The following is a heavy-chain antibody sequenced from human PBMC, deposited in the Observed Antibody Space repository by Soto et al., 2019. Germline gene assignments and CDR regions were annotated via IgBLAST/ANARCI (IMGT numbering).Heavy chain of an antibody. J-gene: IGHJ5*02. Sequence: QVQLVEAGGGVVQPGRSLRLSCAASGFTFSSYAMHWVRQAPGKGLEWVAVISYDGSNKYYADSVKGRFTISRDNSKNTRYLQMNSLRAEVTAVYYCARGGGGLLRWFDPWGQGTLVTVSS. CDR3: ARGGGGLLRWFDP. V-gene: IGHV3-30-3*01. CDR2: ISYDGSNK. CDR1: GFTFSSYA. D-gene: IGHD1-26*01.